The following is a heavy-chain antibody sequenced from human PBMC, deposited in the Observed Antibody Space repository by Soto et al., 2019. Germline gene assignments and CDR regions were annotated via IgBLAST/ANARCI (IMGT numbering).Heavy chain of an antibody. Sequence: QVQLQESGPGLVKPSETLSLTCTVSGGSVSSGSYYWSWIRQPPGKGLEWIGYIYYSGSTNYNPSLKSRVTISVDTSKNQFSLKLSSVTAADTAVYYCARDRGDSSGYCPLLWSFDYWGQGTLVTVSS. CDR3: ARDRGDSSGYCPLLWSFDY. V-gene: IGHV4-61*01. J-gene: IGHJ4*02. D-gene: IGHD3-22*01. CDR2: IYYSGST. CDR1: GGSVSSGSYY.